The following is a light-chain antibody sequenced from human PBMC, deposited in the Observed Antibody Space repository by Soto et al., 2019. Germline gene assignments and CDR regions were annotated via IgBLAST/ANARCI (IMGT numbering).Light chain of an antibody. V-gene: IGKV3-11*01. Sequence: EIGLTQSPAALSLSPGGRAPLSCRASQGVSRYLALYQQKPGQAPRLLIYDASNRATGIPARFSGSGSGTDFTLTISSLEPEDFAVYYCQQRSNWPLTFGQGTKVDIK. CDR1: QGVSRY. CDR2: DAS. J-gene: IGKJ1*01. CDR3: QQRSNWPLT.